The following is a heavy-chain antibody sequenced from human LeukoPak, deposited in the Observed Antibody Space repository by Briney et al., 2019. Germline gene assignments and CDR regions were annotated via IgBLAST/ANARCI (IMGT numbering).Heavy chain of an antibody. J-gene: IGHJ5*02. V-gene: IGHV4-59*01. D-gene: IGHD3-22*01. CDR1: GGSITSYY. Sequence: PSETLSLTCTVSGGSITSYYWSWIRQPPGKGLEWIGYISYSGTTNYNPSLKSRVTISVDTSKNQFSLKLSSVTAADTAVYYCARAQYYYDRTTFDPWGQGTLVTVSS. CDR2: ISYSGTT. CDR3: ARAQYYYDRTTFDP.